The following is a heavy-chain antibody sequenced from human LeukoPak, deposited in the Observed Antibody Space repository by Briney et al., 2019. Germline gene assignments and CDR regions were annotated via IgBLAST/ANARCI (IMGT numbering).Heavy chain of an antibody. D-gene: IGHD2/OR15-2a*01. CDR3: TKDFYQPLPC. Sequence: SETLSLTCNVSGASINSYRWNWIRQPPGKGLEWIGYISYDGKTNYNPSLKSRLTLSVETSKNQFSLNLKSVTAADQARYYCTKDFYQPLPCWGQGPLVPVPS. CDR2: ISYDGKT. J-gene: IGHJ4*02. CDR1: GASINSYR. V-gene: IGHV4-59*01.